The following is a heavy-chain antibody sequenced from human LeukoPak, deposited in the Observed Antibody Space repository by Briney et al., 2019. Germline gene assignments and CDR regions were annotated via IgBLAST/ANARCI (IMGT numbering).Heavy chain of an antibody. D-gene: IGHD3-22*01. V-gene: IGHV4-61*02. Sequence: SQTLSLTCTVSGGSISSGSYYWSWIRQPAGKGLEWIGRIYTSGSTNYNPSLKSRVTISVDTSKNQFSLKLSSVTAADTAVYYCASGEYYYDSSGYYWGQGTLVTVSS. CDR2: IYTSGST. CDR1: GGSISSGSYY. J-gene: IGHJ4*02. CDR3: ASGEYYYDSSGYY.